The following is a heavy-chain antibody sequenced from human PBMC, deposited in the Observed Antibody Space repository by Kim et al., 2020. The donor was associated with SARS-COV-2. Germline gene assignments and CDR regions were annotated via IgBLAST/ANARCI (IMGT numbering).Heavy chain of an antibody. J-gene: IGHJ6*03. CDR2: IYPGDSDT. CDR3: ARQRGYYYYYMDV. CDR1: GYSFTNYW. V-gene: IGHV5-51*01. Sequence: GKSLKISCKGSGYSFTNYWIGWVRQMPGKGLEWMGIIYPGDSDTRYSPSFQGQVTISADKSISTAYLQWSSLKASDTAMYYCARQRGYYYYYMDVWGKGTTVTVSS.